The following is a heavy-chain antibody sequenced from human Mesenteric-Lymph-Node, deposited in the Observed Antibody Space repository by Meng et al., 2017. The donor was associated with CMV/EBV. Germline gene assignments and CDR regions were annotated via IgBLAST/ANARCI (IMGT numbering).Heavy chain of an antibody. CDR2: VYYTGNT. Sequence: GSLRLSCIVSRVSVNSPYYWGWIRQSPGKGLEWIGSVYYTGNTYYNPSLKSRVTILIDTSKNQFSLKLTSVTAADTAVYYCARGGFGSNYDYWGQGTLVTVSS. V-gene: IGHV4-39*07. CDR3: ARGGFGSNYDY. J-gene: IGHJ4*02. CDR1: RVSVNSPYY. D-gene: IGHD4-11*01.